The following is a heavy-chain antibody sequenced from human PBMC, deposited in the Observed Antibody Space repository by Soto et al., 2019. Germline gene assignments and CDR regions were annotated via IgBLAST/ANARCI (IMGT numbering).Heavy chain of an antibody. CDR2: ISANNGNT. D-gene: IGHD2-15*01. J-gene: IGHJ4*02. Sequence: ASVKVSCKASGYTFTSYGISWVRQAPGRGLEWMGWISANNGNTNYAQKLQGRVTMTTDTSTSTAYMELRSLRSDDTAVYYCAREYCSGGSCYFGLYYFDYWGQGTLVTVSS. CDR3: AREYCSGGSCYFGLYYFDY. V-gene: IGHV1-18*01. CDR1: GYTFTSYG.